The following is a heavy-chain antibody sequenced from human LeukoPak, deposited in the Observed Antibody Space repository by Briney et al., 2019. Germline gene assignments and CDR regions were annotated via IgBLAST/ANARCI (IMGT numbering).Heavy chain of an antibody. V-gene: IGHV1-69*06. CDR1: GGTFSSYA. D-gene: IGHD3-22*01. Sequence: ASVKVSCKASGGTFSSYAISWVRQAPGQGLEWMGGIIPIFGTANYAQKFQGRVTITADKSTSTAYMELSSLRSEDTAVYYCARDGYYYDSSGYFYMDVWGKGTTVTVSS. J-gene: IGHJ6*03. CDR3: ARDGYYYDSSGYFYMDV. CDR2: IIPIFGTA.